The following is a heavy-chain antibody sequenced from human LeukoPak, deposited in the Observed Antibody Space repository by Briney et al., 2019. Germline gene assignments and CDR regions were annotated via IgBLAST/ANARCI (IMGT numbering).Heavy chain of an antibody. CDR1: GFTFSNYA. CDR3: AKRYCSDGSCSFFYYYGMDV. Sequence: GGSLRLSCAASGFTFSNYAMSWVRQAPGKGLDWVSAISGSGGSTYYADSAKGRFTISRDNSKNTLYLQMNSLRAEDTAVYYCAKRYCSDGSCSFFYYYGMDVWGQGTTVTVSS. V-gene: IGHV3-23*01. D-gene: IGHD2-15*01. J-gene: IGHJ6*02. CDR2: ISGSGGST.